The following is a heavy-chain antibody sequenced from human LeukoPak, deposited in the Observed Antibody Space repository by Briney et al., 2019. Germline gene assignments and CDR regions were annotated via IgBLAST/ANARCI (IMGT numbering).Heavy chain of an antibody. CDR2: ISGSGSNR. V-gene: IGHV3-23*01. CDR1: GFIFSSYS. CDR3: AKYPASCGYFDS. D-gene: IGHD2-21*01. Sequence: GWALRLSCAASGFIFSSYSMNWVRLARGKGVEGVSGISGSGSNRYYADCVRGRFTISRDNSKNTLYLQMNSLRAEDTAVLYCAKYPASCGYFDSWGPGTLCTVSS. J-gene: IGHJ4*02.